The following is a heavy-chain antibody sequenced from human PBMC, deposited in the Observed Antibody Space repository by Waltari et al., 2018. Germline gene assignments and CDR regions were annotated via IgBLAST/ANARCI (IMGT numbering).Heavy chain of an antibody. V-gene: IGHV4-59*01. D-gene: IGHD2-21*02. CDR3: ARVGAYCGGDCYSRAFDI. CDR2: IYYRGST. CDR1: GGSISSYY. Sequence: QVQLQESGPGLVKPSETLSLPCTVYGGSISSYYWSWIRQPPGKGLEWIGYIYYRGSTNYNPSLKSRVTISVDTSKNQFSLKLSSVTAADTAVYYCARVGAYCGGDCYSRAFDIWGQGTMVTVSS. J-gene: IGHJ3*02.